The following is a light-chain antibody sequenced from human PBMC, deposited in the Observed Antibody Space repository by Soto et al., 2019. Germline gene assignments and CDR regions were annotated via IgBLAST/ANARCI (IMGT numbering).Light chain of an antibody. Sequence: QSALTQPPSASGSPGQSVTISCTGTSSDVGGYNYVSWYQHHPGKAPKLRIYEVNKRPSGVSDRFSGSKSGNTASLTVSGLQAEDEADYYCSYYAGSNSLGVFGGGTKLTV. CDR1: SSDVGGYNY. CDR3: SYYAGSNSLGV. CDR2: EVN. J-gene: IGLJ2*01. V-gene: IGLV2-8*01.